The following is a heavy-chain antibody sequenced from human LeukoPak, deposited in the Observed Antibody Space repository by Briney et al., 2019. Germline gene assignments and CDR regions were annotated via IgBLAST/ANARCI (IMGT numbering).Heavy chain of an antibody. D-gene: IGHD3-16*01. CDR2: IRGSDGST. Sequence: GGSLRLSRVASGFTFSNYAMNWVRQAPGKGLEWVSVIRGSDGSTYYADSVKGRFTISRDNSKNTLYLQMNSLRVEDTAVYYCAKDWGYWGQGTLVTVSS. CDR3: AKDWGY. V-gene: IGHV3-23*01. J-gene: IGHJ4*02. CDR1: GFTFSNYA.